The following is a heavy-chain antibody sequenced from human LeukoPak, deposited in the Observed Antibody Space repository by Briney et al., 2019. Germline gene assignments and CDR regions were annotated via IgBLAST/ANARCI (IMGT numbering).Heavy chain of an antibody. CDR3: ADDFWSGQLTDSEYFQH. D-gene: IGHD3-3*01. CDR1: GFTFSSYW. V-gene: IGHV3-74*01. Sequence: GGSLRLSCAASGFTFSSYWMHWVRQAPGKGLVWVSRINTDGSSTSYADSVKGRFTISRDNAKNTLYLQMNSLRAEDTAVYYCADDFWSGQLTDSEYFQHWGQGTLVTVSS. CDR2: INTDGSST. J-gene: IGHJ1*01.